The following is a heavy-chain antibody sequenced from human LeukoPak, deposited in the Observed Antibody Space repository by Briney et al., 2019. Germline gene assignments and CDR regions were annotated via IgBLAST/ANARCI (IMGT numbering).Heavy chain of an antibody. J-gene: IGHJ6*02. D-gene: IGHD3-10*01. V-gene: IGHV3-23*01. Sequence: GGSLRLSCAASGFTFSSYAMSWVRQAPGKGLEWVSAISGSGGSTYYADSVKGRFTISRDNSKNTLYLQMNSLRAEDTAVYYCARVRGLPMVRGSRYYGMDVWGQGTTVTVSS. CDR2: ISGSGGST. CDR1: GFTFSSYA. CDR3: ARVRGLPMVRGSRYYGMDV.